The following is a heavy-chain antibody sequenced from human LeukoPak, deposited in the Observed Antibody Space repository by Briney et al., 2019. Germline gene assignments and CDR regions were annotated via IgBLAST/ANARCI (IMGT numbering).Heavy chain of an antibody. J-gene: IGHJ4*02. D-gene: IGHD5-12*01. CDR1: GGSISTHY. CDR2: NYYSGST. CDR3: ARSSGYDAYYFDY. V-gene: IGHV4-59*08. Sequence: PSETLSLTCSVSGGSISTHYWSWIRQPPGKGLECIGYNYYSGSTNYNPSLKSRVTISVDTSKNQFSLKLTSVTAADTSVYYCARSSGYDAYYFDYWGQGTLVTVSS.